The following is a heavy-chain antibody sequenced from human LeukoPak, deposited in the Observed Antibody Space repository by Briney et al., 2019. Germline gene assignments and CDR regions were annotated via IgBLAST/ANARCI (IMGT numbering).Heavy chain of an antibody. D-gene: IGHD5-12*01. J-gene: IGHJ3*02. V-gene: IGHV3-23*01. CDR3: ARDYGDSGYGDAFDI. Sequence: PGGSLRLSCAASGFTFSSYAMSWVRQAPGKGLEWVSAISGSGGSTYYADSVKGRFTISRDNAKNSLYLQMNSLRAEDTAVYYCARDYGDSGYGDAFDIWGQGTMVTVSS. CDR2: ISGSGGST. CDR1: GFTFSSYA.